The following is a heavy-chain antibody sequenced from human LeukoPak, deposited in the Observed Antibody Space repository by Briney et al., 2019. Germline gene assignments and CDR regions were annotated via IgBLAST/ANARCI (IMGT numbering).Heavy chain of an antibody. Sequence: WASVTVSCTASGYTFTSYGISWVRQAPGQGLEWMGWISAYNGNTNYAQKLQGRVTMTTDTSTSTAYMELRSLRSDDTAVYYCAREDGVVVVPAAQNYYYYGMDVWGQGTTVTVSS. CDR3: AREDGVVVVPAAQNYYYYGMDV. D-gene: IGHD2-2*01. CDR1: GYTFTSYG. J-gene: IGHJ6*02. V-gene: IGHV1-18*01. CDR2: ISAYNGNT.